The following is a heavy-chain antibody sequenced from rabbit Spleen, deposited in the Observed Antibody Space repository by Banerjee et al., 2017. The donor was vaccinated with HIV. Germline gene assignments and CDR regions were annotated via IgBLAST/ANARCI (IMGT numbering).Heavy chain of an antibody. D-gene: IGHD8-1*01. CDR1: GFSFDSGYV. J-gene: IGHJ4*01. Sequence: QEQLEESGGDLVKPEGSLTLTCTASGFSFDSGYVMCWVRQAPGKGLEWIACINTYTGRPVYASWTQGPFTISKAASATVTLRMPRLTAADTATYFCASDLSGVIGWNFSLWGPSTLVTVS. CDR2: INTYTGRP. V-gene: IGHV1S45*01. CDR3: ASDLSGVIGWNFSL.